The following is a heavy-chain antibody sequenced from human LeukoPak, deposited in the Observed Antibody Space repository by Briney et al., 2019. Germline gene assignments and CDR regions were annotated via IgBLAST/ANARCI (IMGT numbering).Heavy chain of an antibody. D-gene: IGHD3-10*01. CDR3: ARDGSYYGSGSYNY. J-gene: IGHJ4*02. CDR1: GGSIRSYY. Sequence: SETLSLTCTVSGGSIRSYYWSWIRQPAGKRLEWIGRIYTSGSINYNPSLKSRVTMSVDTSKNQFSLKLSSVTAADTAVYYCARDGSYYGSGSYNYWGQGTLVTVSS. V-gene: IGHV4-4*07. CDR2: IYTSGSI.